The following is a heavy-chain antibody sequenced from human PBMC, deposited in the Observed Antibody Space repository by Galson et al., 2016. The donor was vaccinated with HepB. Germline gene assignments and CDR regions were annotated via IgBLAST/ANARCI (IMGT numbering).Heavy chain of an antibody. CDR1: GFYFSDYS. CDR2: ISANSDST. CDR3: ARERAETVAQGVIRVHRIHYYYGMDV. Sequence: SLRLSCAASGFYFSDYSMNWVPQAPGKGLEWLSYISANSDSTYYADSVKGRFTISRDSAKNSLYLQMNSLRDEDTAVYYCARERAETVAQGVIRVHRIHYYYGMDVWGQGTTVTASS. V-gene: IGHV3-48*02. J-gene: IGHJ6*02. D-gene: IGHD3-10*01.